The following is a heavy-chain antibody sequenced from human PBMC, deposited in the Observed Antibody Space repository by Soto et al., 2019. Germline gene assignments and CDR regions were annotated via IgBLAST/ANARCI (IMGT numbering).Heavy chain of an antibody. CDR3: ARGARELWFGELVSVLAGGAEY. V-gene: IGHV3-7*03. CDR2: IKQDGSEK. CDR1: GFTFSSYW. Sequence: HPGGSLRLSCAASGFTFSSYWMSWVRQAPGKGLEWVANIKQDGSEKYYVDSVKGRFTISRDNAKNSLYLQMNSLRAEDTAVYYCARGARELWFGELVSVLAGGAEYWGQGTLVTVSS. D-gene: IGHD3-10*01. J-gene: IGHJ4*02.